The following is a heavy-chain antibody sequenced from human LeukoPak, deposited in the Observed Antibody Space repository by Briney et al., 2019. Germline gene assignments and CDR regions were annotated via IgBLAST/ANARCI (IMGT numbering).Heavy chain of an antibody. Sequence: PGGSLRLSCAASGFTFSSYSMNWVRQAPGKGLEWVSSISSSSSYIYYADPVKGRFTISRDNAKNSLYLQMNSLRAEDTAVYYCARGTYGSYGMDVWGQGTTVTVPS. CDR2: ISSSSSYI. J-gene: IGHJ6*02. V-gene: IGHV3-21*01. CDR1: GFTFSSYS. CDR3: ARGTYGSYGMDV. D-gene: IGHD3-10*01.